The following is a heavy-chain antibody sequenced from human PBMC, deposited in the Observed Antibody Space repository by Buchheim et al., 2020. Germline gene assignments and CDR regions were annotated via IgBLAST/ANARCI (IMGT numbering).Heavy chain of an antibody. CDR2: ISSSSSTI. CDR1: GFTFSSYS. J-gene: IGHJ6*03. Sequence: VQLVESGGGVVQPGRSLRLSCAASGFTFSSYSMNWVRQAPGKGLEWVSYISSSSSTIYYADSVKGRFTISRDNAKNSLYLQMNSLRDEDTAVYYCAREPDYDFWSGYYPYYYYYMDVWGKGTT. CDR3: AREPDYDFWSGYYPYYYYYMDV. V-gene: IGHV3-48*02. D-gene: IGHD3-3*01.